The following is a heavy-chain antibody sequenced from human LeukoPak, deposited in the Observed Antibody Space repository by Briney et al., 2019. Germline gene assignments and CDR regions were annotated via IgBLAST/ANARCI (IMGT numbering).Heavy chain of an antibody. CDR1: GGSISSSSYY. CDR3: ARVSARYYYDSNGYYLDY. V-gene: IGHV4-39*07. J-gene: IGHJ4*02. CDR2: IYYSGST. D-gene: IGHD3-22*01. Sequence: SETLSLTCTVSGGSISSSSYYWGWIRQPPGKGLEWIGSIYYSGSTYYNPSLKSRVTISVDTSKNQFSLKLSSVTAADTAVYYCARVSARYYYDSNGYYLDYWGQGTLVTVSS.